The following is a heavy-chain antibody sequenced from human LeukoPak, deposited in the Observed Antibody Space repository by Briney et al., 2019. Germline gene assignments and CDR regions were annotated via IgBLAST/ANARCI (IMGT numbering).Heavy chain of an antibody. CDR3: ARAPYYYDSSGYYDSYYYYMDV. Sequence: GASVKVSCKASGYTFTNYGISWVRQAPGQGLEWMGGIIPIFGTANYAQKFQGRVTITADESTSTAYMELSSLGSEDTAVYYCARAPYYYDSSGYYDSYYYYMDVWGKGTTVTISS. V-gene: IGHV1-69*13. D-gene: IGHD3-22*01. CDR2: IIPIFGTA. CDR1: GYTFTNYG. J-gene: IGHJ6*03.